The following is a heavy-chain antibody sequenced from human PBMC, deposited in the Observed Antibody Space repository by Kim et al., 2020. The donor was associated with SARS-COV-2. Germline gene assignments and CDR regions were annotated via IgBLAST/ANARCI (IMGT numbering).Heavy chain of an antibody. CDR2: INPNSGGT. CDR3: ARVYSSSWTDDGYFDY. J-gene: IGHJ4*02. V-gene: IGHV1-2*02. D-gene: IGHD6-13*01. Sequence: ASVKVSCKASGYTFTGYYMHWVRQAPGQGLEWMGWINPNSGGTNYAQKFQGRVTMTRDTSISTAYMELSRLRSDDTAVYYCARVYSSSWTDDGYFDYWGQGTLVTVSS. CDR1: GYTFTGYY.